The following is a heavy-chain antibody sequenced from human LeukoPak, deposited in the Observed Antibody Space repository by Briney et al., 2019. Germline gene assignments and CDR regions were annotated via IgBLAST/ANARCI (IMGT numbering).Heavy chain of an antibody. V-gene: IGHV3-30*04. CDR3: ARGSHQDYFGSMTYLFDY. D-gene: IGHD3-10*01. Sequence: GRSLRLSCAASGFTFSSYTIHWVRQAPGKGLECVTLISHDGRNKNYADSVKGRFTISRDNSKKTLYLEVSSLRPEDTAVYYCARGSHQDYFGSMTYLFDYWGQGILVTVSS. J-gene: IGHJ4*02. CDR1: GFTFSSYT. CDR2: ISHDGRNK.